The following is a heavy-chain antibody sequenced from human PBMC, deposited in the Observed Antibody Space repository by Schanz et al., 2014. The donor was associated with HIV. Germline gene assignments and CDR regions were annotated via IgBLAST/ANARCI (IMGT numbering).Heavy chain of an antibody. CDR2: IWYDGSKK. D-gene: IGHD2-15*01. J-gene: IGHJ4*02. V-gene: IGHV3-33*01. CDR3: ARDMCTAGSCYYFDH. CDR1: GFTFSNYG. Sequence: QVQLVGSGGGVVQPGRSLRLSCAAAGFTFSNYGMHWVRQAPGKGLEWVEIIWYDGSKKYYADSVKGRFTISRDNSENTLYLQMNSLRVEDTAVYYCARDMCTAGSCYYFDHWGQRTLVTVSS.